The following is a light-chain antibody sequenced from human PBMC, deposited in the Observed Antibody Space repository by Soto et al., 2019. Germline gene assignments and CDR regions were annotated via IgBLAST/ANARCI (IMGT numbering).Light chain of an antibody. CDR2: GAS. V-gene: IGKV3D-15*01. J-gene: IGKJ4*01. Sequence: EIVMTQSPVTLSASPGERVTLSCRASQSVNINLAWYQQRHGQAPRVLIYGASNRASGIPDKFSGSGSGTDFTLTISSREPDDFALYFCQQYKDWPPLTFGGGTRVEIK. CDR1: QSVNIN. CDR3: QQYKDWPPLT.